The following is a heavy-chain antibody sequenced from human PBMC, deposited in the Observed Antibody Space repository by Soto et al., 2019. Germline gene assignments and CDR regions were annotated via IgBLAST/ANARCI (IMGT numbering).Heavy chain of an antibody. Sequence: VQLVESGGGVVQPGRSLRLSCAASGFTFSSYGMHWVRQAPGKGLEWVAVISYDGSNKYYADSVKGRFTISRDNSKNTLYLQMNSLRAEDTAVYYCAKDTGYRKVSRYYYYYMDVWGKGTTVTVSS. D-gene: IGHD2-15*01. CDR1: GFTFSSYG. J-gene: IGHJ6*03. V-gene: IGHV3-30*18. CDR2: ISYDGSNK. CDR3: AKDTGYRKVSRYYYYYMDV.